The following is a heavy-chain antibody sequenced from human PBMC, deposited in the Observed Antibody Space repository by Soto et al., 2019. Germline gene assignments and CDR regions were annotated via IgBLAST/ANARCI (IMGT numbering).Heavy chain of an antibody. V-gene: IGHV3-33*01. Sequence: QVQLVESGGGVVQPGRSLRLSCAASGFTFSSYGMHWVRQAPGKGLEWVAVIWYDGSNKYYADSVKGRFTISRDNSKNTLYLQMNSLRAEDTAVYYCARDGYYYGSGSYHSDYYFDYWGQGTLVTVSS. D-gene: IGHD3-10*01. J-gene: IGHJ4*02. CDR1: GFTFSSYG. CDR3: ARDGYYYGSGSYHSDYYFDY. CDR2: IWYDGSNK.